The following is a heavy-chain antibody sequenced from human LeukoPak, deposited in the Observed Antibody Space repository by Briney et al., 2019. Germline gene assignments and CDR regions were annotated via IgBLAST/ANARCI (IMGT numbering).Heavy chain of an antibody. CDR1: GYTFTGYY. CDR3: AKIVGGTTYYGMDL. CDR2: INPNSGGT. D-gene: IGHD1-26*01. V-gene: IGHV1-2*02. Sequence: ASVKVSCKASGYTFTGYYTHWVRQAPGQGLEWMGWINPNSGGTNYAQKFQGRVTMTRDTSTSTAYMELSRLRSDDTAVYYCAKIVGGTTYYGMDLWGQGTTVTVSS. J-gene: IGHJ6*02.